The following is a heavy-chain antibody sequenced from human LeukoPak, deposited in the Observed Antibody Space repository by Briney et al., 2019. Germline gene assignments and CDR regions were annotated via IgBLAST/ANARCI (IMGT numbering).Heavy chain of an antibody. V-gene: IGHV4-34*01. CDR3: ARGVGGYCSGGSCYSAPNWFDP. CDR1: GGSFSGYY. J-gene: IGHJ5*02. Sequence: SETLSLTCAVYGGSFSGYYWRWIRQHPGKGLEWIGEINHSGRTNYNPSLKSRVTISVDTSKNQNQFSLKLSTVTAADTAVYYCARGVGGYCSGGSCYSAPNWFDPWGQGTLVTVSS. CDR2: INHSGRT. D-gene: IGHD2-15*01.